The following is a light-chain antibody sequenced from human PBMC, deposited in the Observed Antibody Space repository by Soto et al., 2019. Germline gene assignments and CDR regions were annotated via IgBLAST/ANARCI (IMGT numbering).Light chain of an antibody. CDR1: QSVSSSY. V-gene: IGKV3-20*01. J-gene: IGKJ1*01. Sequence: IVLTQSPGTLSLSPGESATLSCRASQSVSSSYLAWYQQKPGQPPRLLIYGASSRDTGIPDRFSGRGSGTDFTLTISRLEPEDVEVDYCQQYGSSPKTFGQGTKVDIK. CDR2: GAS. CDR3: QQYGSSPKT.